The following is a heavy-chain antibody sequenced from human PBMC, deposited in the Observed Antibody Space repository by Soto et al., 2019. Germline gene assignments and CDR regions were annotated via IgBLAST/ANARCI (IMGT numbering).Heavy chain of an antibody. CDR1: GGCIRSYY. V-gene: IGHV4-59*01. Sequence: SETLSLTCTVSGGCIRSYYWSWIRQPPGKGLEWIGYIYYSGSTNYNPSLKSRVTISVDTSKNQFSLKLSSVTAADTAVYYCARHSRRSGWRYFDYWGQGPLVTVSS. CDR2: IYYSGST. D-gene: IGHD6-19*01. CDR3: ARHSRRSGWRYFDY. J-gene: IGHJ4*02.